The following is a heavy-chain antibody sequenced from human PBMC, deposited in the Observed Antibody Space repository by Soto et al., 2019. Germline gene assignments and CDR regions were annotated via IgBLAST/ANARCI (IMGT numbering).Heavy chain of an antibody. V-gene: IGHV3-23*01. J-gene: IGHJ6*02. D-gene: IGHD3-22*01. CDR2: ISVSGGSA. CDR3: AKGVTTADYYYGMDV. CDR1: GFTFRSYA. Sequence: VGSVRLSCAASGFTFRSYAMTWVRQAPGKGLEWVSSISVSGGSAHYADSVKGRFTISRDNFRNTLYVQMNSLRAEDTAVYYCAKGVTTADYYYGMDVWGQGTTVTVS.